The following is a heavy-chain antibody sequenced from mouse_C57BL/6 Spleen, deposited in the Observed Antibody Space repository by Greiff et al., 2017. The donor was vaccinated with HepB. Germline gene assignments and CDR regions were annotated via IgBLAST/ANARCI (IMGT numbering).Heavy chain of an antibody. CDR3: ARNGDSNYFSGAMDY. Sequence: DVMLVESGGGLVKPGGSLKLSCAASGFTFSDYGMHWVRQAPEKGLEWVAYISSGSSTIYYADTVKGRFTISRDNAKNTLFLQMTSLRSEDTAMYYCARNGDSNYFSGAMDYWGQGTSVTVSS. V-gene: IGHV5-17*01. CDR2: ISSGSSTI. D-gene: IGHD2-5*01. CDR1: GFTFSDYG. J-gene: IGHJ4*01.